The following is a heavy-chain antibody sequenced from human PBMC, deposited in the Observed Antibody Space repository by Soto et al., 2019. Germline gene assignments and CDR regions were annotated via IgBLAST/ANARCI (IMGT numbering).Heavy chain of an antibody. V-gene: IGHV4-39*01. Sequence: QLQLQESGPGLVKPSETLSLTCAVSGGSISGSGFYWDWIRQPPGKGLEWIGSSTHGGTTYYNPSLKSRVTISVDLSRNQFSLRLTSVTASDTALYYCARRVSRLAAAAGPPATDYWGQGTLVTVSS. CDR2: STHGGTT. D-gene: IGHD6-13*01. CDR3: ARRVSRLAAAAGPPATDY. J-gene: IGHJ4*02. CDR1: GGSISGSGFY.